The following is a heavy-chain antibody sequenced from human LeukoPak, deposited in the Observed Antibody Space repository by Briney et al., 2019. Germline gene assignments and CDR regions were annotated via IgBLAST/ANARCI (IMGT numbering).Heavy chain of an antibody. V-gene: IGHV3-23*01. Sequence: PGGSLRLSCAASGFTFSSYAMSWVRQAPGKGLEWVSAISGSGGSTYYADSVKGRFTISRDNSKNTLYLQMNSLRAEDTAVYYCAKDRPNYYESNGHYYRLNGDCWGQGTLVTVSS. J-gene: IGHJ4*02. CDR1: GFTFSSYA. D-gene: IGHD3-22*01. CDR2: ISGSGGST. CDR3: AKDRPNYYESNGHYYRLNGDC.